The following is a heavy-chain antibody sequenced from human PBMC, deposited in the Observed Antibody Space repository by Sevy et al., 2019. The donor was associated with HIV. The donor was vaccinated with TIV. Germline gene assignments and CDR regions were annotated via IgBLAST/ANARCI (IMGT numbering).Heavy chain of an antibody. CDR3: AKGGTAAAGMHWFDP. CDR2: ISGSGGST. Sequence: GGSLRLSCAASGFTFSSYAMSWVRQAPGKGLEWVSAISGSGGSTYYADSVKGRFTISRDNSKNTLYLQMNSLRAEDTAAYYCAKGGTAAAGMHWFDPWGQGTLVTVSS. J-gene: IGHJ5*02. V-gene: IGHV3-23*01. D-gene: IGHD6-13*01. CDR1: GFTFSSYA.